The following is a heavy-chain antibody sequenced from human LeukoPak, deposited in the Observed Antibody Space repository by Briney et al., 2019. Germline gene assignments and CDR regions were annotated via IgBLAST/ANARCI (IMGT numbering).Heavy chain of an antibody. Sequence: SVKVSCKASGYTFTGYYMHWVRQAPGRGLEWMGWINPNSGGTNYAQKFQGRVTMTRDTSISTAYMELSRLRSDDTAVYYCARGSDYYYYGMDVWGQGTTVTVSS. D-gene: IGHD6-6*01. CDR3: ARGSDYYYYGMDV. CDR2: INPNSGGT. V-gene: IGHV1-2*02. J-gene: IGHJ6*02. CDR1: GYTFTGYY.